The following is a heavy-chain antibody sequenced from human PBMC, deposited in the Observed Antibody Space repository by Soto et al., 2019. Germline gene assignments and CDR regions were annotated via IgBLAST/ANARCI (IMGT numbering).Heavy chain of an antibody. D-gene: IGHD5-18*01. CDR3: ARQGSGYSYGYYFDY. CDR2: IYYSGST. CDR1: GGSISSSSYY. J-gene: IGHJ4*02. V-gene: IGHV4-39*01. Sequence: SETLSLTCTVSGGSISSSSYYWGWIRQPPGKGLEWIGSIYYSGSTYYNPSLKGRVTISVDTSKNQFSLKLSSVTAADTAVYYCARQGSGYSYGYYFDYWGQGTLVTVSS.